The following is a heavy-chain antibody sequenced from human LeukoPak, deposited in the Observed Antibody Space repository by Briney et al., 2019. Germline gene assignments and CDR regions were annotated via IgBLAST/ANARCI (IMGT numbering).Heavy chain of an antibody. J-gene: IGHJ6*03. V-gene: IGHV1-8*01. CDR3: ARYTAGMDV. D-gene: IGHD2-2*02. CDR1: GYTFTSYD. CDR2: MHPNTGNT. Sequence: GASVKVSCKASGYTFTSYDINWVRLATGQGLEWMGWMHPNTGNTGYAPKFQGRVTMTRDTSISTAYMELSSLRSEDTAVYYCARYTAGMDVWGKGTTVTISS.